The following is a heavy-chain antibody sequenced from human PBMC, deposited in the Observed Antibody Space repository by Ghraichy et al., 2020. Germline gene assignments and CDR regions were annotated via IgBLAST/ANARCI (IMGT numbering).Heavy chain of an antibody. V-gene: IGHV4-61*02. D-gene: IGHD3-16*01. CDR2: ISTSGAT. J-gene: IGHJ4*02. CDR3: AGGSGGVANFDY. CDR1: GASVSSRIFY. Sequence: SETLSLTCTVSGASVSSRIFYWSWIRQPAGKGLEWIGRISTSGATNYNPSLKSRVTISVDTSKNQFSLRLSSVTAADTAVYYCAGGSGGVANFDYWGQGTLVTVSS.